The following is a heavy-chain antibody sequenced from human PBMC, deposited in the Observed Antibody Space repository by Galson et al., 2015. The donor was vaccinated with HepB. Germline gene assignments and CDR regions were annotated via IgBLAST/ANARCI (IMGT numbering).Heavy chain of an antibody. D-gene: IGHD2-8*01. CDR1: GYTLTELS. J-gene: IGHJ5*02. V-gene: IGHV1-24*01. CDR3: ATVISIVQGWFDP. CDR2: FDPEDGET. Sequence: SVKVSCKVSGYTLTELSMHWVRQAPGKGLEWMGGFDPEDGETIYAQKSQGRVTMTEDTSTDTAYMELSSLRSEDTAVYYCATVISIVQGWFDPWGQGTLVTVSS.